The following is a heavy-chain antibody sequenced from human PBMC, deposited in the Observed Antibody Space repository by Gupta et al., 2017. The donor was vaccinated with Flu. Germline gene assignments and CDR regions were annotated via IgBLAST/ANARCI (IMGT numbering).Heavy chain of an antibody. CDR3: VRERGPFTGFDV. V-gene: IGHV3-33*01. D-gene: IGHD2-8*02. CDR1: GFTFTNYG. CDR2: IWSNGINN. J-gene: IGHJ3*01. Sequence: AAAGFTFTNYGMDWVSHAPGKGLEWVAVIWSNGINNDNSDSVKGRFTFSRDNSKNTMSLQMNSLTAEDTAIYYCVRERGPFTGFDVWGQGTMVTVSS.